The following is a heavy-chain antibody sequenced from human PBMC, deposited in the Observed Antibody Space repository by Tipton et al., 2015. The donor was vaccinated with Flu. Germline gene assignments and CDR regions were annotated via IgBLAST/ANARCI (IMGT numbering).Heavy chain of an antibody. CDR3: VYWTGDY. CDR2: ISRSSTYI. CDR1: GFPFSSYS. D-gene: IGHD1-1*01. Sequence: SLRLSCTASGFPFSSYSMNWVRQAPGKGLEWVASISRSSTYIYYADSGEGRFTISRDDARNSVYLQMNSLRADDTAVYYCVYWTGDYWGQGTLVTVSS. V-gene: IGHV3-21*01. J-gene: IGHJ4*02.